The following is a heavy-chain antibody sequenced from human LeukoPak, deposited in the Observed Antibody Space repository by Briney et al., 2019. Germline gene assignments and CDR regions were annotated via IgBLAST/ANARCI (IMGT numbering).Heavy chain of an antibody. D-gene: IGHD6-13*01. CDR1: GGSISSGGYY. J-gene: IGHJ4*02. Sequence: SETLSLTCIVSGGSISSGGYYWSWIRQPPGKGLEWIGYIYHSGSTYYHPSLKSRVTISVDRSKNQFSLKLSSVTAADTAVYYCARGVGGSSWYPSFDYWGQGTLVTVSS. V-gene: IGHV4-30-2*01. CDR3: ARGVGGSSWYPSFDY. CDR2: IYHSGST.